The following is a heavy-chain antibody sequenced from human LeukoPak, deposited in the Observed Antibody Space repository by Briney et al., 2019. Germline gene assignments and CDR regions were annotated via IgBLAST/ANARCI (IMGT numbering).Heavy chain of an antibody. Sequence: PGGSLRLSCAASGFTFSSYAMSWVRQAPGKGLEWVSAISGSGGSTYYADSVKGRFTISRDNSKNTLYLQMNSLRAEDTAVYYCAADHSNDYGDYEGAFGIWGQGTMVTVSS. CDR2: ISGSGGST. D-gene: IGHD4-17*01. V-gene: IGHV3-23*01. CDR3: AADHSNDYGDYEGAFGI. J-gene: IGHJ3*02. CDR1: GFTFSSYA.